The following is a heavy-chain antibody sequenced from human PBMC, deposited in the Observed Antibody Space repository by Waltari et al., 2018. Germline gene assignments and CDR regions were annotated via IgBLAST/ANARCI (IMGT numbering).Heavy chain of an antibody. CDR2: IYHDGTT. D-gene: IGHD2-2*02. J-gene: IGHJ4*02. V-gene: IGHV4-38-2*01. Sequence: QVQLQESGPGLVKPSETLSLICAVSGYSINSGYYWGWVRQAPGRGLEYIATIYHDGTTYYNPSLTSRVTISIDTHKNVVALELRSVTAADTATYYCTRNGLGYCTSPTCYRNDNWGQGTLVIVSS. CDR1: GYSINSGYY. CDR3: TRNGLGYCTSPTCYRNDN.